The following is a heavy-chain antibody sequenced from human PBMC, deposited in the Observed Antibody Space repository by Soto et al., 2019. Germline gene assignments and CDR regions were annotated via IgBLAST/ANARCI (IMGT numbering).Heavy chain of an antibody. CDR1: GFTFSDHC. CDR2: TRNRANSYTT. V-gene: IGHV3-72*01. D-gene: IGHD3-22*01. Sequence: GGSLRLSCAASGFTFSDHCMDWVRQAPGKGLEWVGRTRNRANSYTTEYAASVKGRFTISRDDSQNSLFLEMNSLKTEDTAVYYYGRNFYYSRTYYFDYWGQGS. CDR3: GRNFYYSRTYYFDY. J-gene: IGHJ4*02.